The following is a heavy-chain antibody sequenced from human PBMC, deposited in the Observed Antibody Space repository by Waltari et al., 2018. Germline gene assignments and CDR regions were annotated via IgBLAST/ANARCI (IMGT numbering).Heavy chain of an antibody. D-gene: IGHD1-26*01. CDR2: ISNSGGDT. V-gene: IGHV3-23*01. J-gene: IGHJ4*02. Sequence: QAPGKGLEWVSAISNSGGDTYYAESVKGRFTSSRDNSKNTLYLQMNSLRAEDTAVYYCAKTRGNYYYFDYWGQGTLVTASS. CDR3: AKTRGNYYYFDY.